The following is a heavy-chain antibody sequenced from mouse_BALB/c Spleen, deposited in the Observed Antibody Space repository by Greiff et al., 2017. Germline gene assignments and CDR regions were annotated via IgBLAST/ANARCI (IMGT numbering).Heavy chain of an antibody. CDR2: ISYSGST. CDR3: ARWRYDSFDY. V-gene: IGHV3-2*02. Sequence: EVMLVESGPGLVKPSQSLSLTCTVTGYSITSDYAWNWIRQSPGNILEWMGYISYSGSTSYNPSLKSRISITRDTSKNQFFLQLNSVTTEDTATYYCARWRYDSFDYWGQGTTLTVSS. J-gene: IGHJ2*01. D-gene: IGHD2-14*01. CDR1: GYSITSDYA.